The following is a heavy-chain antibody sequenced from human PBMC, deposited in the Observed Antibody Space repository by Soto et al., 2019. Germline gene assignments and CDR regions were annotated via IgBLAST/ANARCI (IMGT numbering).Heavy chain of an antibody. Sequence: PGESLKISCKGSGYSFTSYWIGWVRQMPGKGLEWMGIIYPGDSDTRYSPSFQGQVTISADKSISTAYLQWSSLKASDTAMYYCARHSLVATTNNYYYYYGMDVWGQGTTVTVSS. J-gene: IGHJ6*02. V-gene: IGHV5-51*01. D-gene: IGHD5-12*01. CDR3: ARHSLVATTNNYYYYYGMDV. CDR2: IYPGDSDT. CDR1: GYSFTSYW.